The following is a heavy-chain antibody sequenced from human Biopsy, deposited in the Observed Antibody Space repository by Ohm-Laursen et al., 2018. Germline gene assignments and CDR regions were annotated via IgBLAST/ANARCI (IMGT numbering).Heavy chain of an antibody. CDR1: GGSISSGYY. J-gene: IGHJ5*02. CDR3: ARDRFDLLTPNWFDP. Sequence: GTLSLTCTLSGGSISSGYYWGWIRQPPGKGLEWIGSVYDSGKSYYNPSLKSRVTISVDVSKNQFSLKLSSVTAADTAVYYCARDRFDLLTPNWFDPWGQGTLVTVSS. CDR2: VYDSGKS. D-gene: IGHD3-9*01. V-gene: IGHV4-38-2*02.